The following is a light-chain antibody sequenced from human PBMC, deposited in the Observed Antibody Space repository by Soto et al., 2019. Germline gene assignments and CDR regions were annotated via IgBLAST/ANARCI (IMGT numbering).Light chain of an antibody. CDR1: QSISSW. V-gene: IGKV1-5*03. J-gene: IGKJ2*01. CDR3: QQYNSYSYT. CDR2: KAS. Sequence: DIQMTQSPSTLSASVGDRVTITCRAIQSISSWLAWYQQKPGKAPKLLIYKASSLKSGVQSRFSGSGSGTEFTLTISSLQPDDFATYYCQQYNSYSYTFGQGTKLEIK.